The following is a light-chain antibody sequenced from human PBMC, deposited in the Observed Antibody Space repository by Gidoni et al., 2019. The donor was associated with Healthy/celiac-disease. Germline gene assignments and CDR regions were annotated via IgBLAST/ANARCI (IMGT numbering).Light chain of an antibody. Sequence: QSALTQPASVSGSPGQSITISCTGTSSDVGGYNYVSWYQQHPGNAPKLMIYDVSNRPSGVSNLFSGSKSGNTASLTISGLQAEDEADYYCSSYTSSSTNYVFGTGTKVTVL. CDR2: DVS. CDR1: SSDVGGYNY. J-gene: IGLJ1*01. CDR3: SSYTSSSTNYV. V-gene: IGLV2-14*03.